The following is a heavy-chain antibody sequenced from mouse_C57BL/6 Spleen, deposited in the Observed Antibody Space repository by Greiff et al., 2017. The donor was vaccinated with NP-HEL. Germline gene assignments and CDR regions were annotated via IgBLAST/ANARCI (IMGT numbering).Heavy chain of an antibody. V-gene: IGHV1-26*01. CDR3: ARGGLRRGY. Sequence: VQLQQSGPELVKPGASVKISCKASGYTFTDYYMNWVKQSHGKSLEWIGDINPNNGGTSYNQKFKGKATLTVDKSSSTAYMELRSLTSEDSAVYYWARGGLRRGYWGQGTTLTVSS. D-gene: IGHD2-2*01. J-gene: IGHJ2*01. CDR2: INPNNGGT. CDR1: GYTFTDYY.